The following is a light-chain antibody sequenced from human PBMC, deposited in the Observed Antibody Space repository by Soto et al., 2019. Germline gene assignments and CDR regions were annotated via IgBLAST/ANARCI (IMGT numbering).Light chain of an antibody. V-gene: IGKV3-15*01. CDR2: SSS. CDR1: QRISTN. CDR3: QQYNNLPPT. J-gene: IGKJ1*01. Sequence: DIEMTHSPPNLSVSPGEGATLSCRASQRISTNLAWYQHIPGQASRLLIVSSSRRPTDVPARFSGSGSGTDFTLTISSLQSEDSAFYYCQQYNNLPPTFGQGTKVDI.